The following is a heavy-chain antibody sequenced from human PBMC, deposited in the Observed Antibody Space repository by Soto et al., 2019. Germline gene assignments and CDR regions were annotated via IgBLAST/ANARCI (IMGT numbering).Heavy chain of an antibody. CDR3: AKGHSSSWLVPDY. CDR1: GFTFSSYG. D-gene: IGHD6-13*01. Sequence: GGSLRLSCAASGFTFSSYGMHWVRQAPGKGLEWVAVISYDGSNKYYADSVKGRFTISRDNSKNTLYLQMNSLRAEDTAVYYCAKGHSSSWLVPDYWGQGTLVTVSS. CDR2: ISYDGSNK. V-gene: IGHV3-30*18. J-gene: IGHJ4*02.